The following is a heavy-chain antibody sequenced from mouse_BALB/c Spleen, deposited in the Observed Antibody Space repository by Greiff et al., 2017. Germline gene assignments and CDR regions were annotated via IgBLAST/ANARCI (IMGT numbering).Heavy chain of an antibody. V-gene: IGHV2-9*02. CDR1: GFSLTSYG. CDR3: ARGGYSSRDRDYYAMDY. Sequence: MMLVESGPGLVAPSQSLSITCTVSGFSLTSYGVHWVRQPQGKGLEWLGVIWAGGSTNYNSALMSRLSISKDNSKSQVFLKMNSLQTDDTAMYYCARGGYSSRDRDYYAMDYWGQGTSVTVSS. D-gene: IGHD1-1*01. J-gene: IGHJ4*01. CDR2: IWAGGST.